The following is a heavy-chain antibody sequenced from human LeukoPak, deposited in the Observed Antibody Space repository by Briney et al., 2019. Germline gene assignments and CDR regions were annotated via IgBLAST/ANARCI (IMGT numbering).Heavy chain of an antibody. V-gene: IGHV1-18*04. D-gene: IGHD2-15*01. CDR2: ISAYNGNT. J-gene: IGHJ3*02. CDR3: ASSGGDHDAFDI. CDR1: GYTFTRYY. Sequence: GASVNVSCKASGYTFTRYYMHWVRQAPGQGLEWMGWISAYNGNTNYAQKLQGRVTMTTDTSTSTAYMELRSLRSDDTAVYYCASSGGDHDAFDIWGQGTMVTVSS.